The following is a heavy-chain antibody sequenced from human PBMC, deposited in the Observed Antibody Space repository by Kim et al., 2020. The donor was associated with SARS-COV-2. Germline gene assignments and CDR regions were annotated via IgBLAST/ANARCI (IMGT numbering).Heavy chain of an antibody. CDR2: ISYDGSNK. CDR3: ARDGGYCSGGSCYYTTGFDY. V-gene: IGHV3-30*04. CDR1: GFTFSSYA. D-gene: IGHD2-15*01. J-gene: IGHJ4*02. Sequence: GGSLRLSCAASGFTFSSYAMHWVRQAPGKGLEWVAVISYDGSNKYYADSVKGRFTISRDNSKNTLYLQMNSLRAEDTAVYYCARDGGYCSGGSCYYTTGFDYWGQGTLVTVSS.